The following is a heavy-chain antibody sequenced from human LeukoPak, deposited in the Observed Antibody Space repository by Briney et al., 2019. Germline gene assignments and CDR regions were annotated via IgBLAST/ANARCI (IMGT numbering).Heavy chain of an antibody. CDR1: GFSFSNYA. CDR3: ASQSDSYGLPSDH. J-gene: IGHJ4*02. Sequence: PGTPLRLSCVASGFSFSNYAMHWVRQAPGMGLQWVAVISFDGSDKYYRDSVKGRFTISRDNSRNMVYLQIDSVRIEDTAIYYCASQSDSYGLPSDHWGQGTLVSVSS. V-gene: IGHV3-30*04. D-gene: IGHD5-18*01. CDR2: ISFDGSDK.